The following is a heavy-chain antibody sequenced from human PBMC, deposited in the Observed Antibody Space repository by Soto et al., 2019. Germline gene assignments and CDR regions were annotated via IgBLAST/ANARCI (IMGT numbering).Heavy chain of an antibody. V-gene: IGHV1-18*04. CDR3: ARDPVSVLYSGSSHFDY. D-gene: IGHD1-26*01. CDR2: ISAYNGNT. CDR1: GYTFTSYG. Sequence: ASVKVSCKASGYTFTSYGISWVRQAPGQGLEWMGWISAYNGNTNYAQKLQGRVTMTTHTSTSTAYMELRSLRSDDTAVYYCARDPVSVLYSGSSHFDYWGQGTLVTVSS. J-gene: IGHJ4*02.